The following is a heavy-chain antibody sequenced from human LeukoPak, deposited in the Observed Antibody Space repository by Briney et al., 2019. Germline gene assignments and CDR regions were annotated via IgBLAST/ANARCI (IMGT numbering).Heavy chain of an antibody. CDR3: AKVMKGSERLTMVRGVIIKTAGLYYMNV. V-gene: IGHV3-23*01. CDR1: GFTLSSYA. CDR2: ISASGGST. J-gene: IGHJ6*03. Sequence: GGSLGLSCAASGFTLSSYAMSWVRQAPGKGLEWVSSISASGGSTNYADSVKGRFTISRDNSKNAVYLQMNSLRAEDTAVYYCAKVMKGSERLTMVRGVIIKTAGLYYMNVWGKGTTVTVSS. D-gene: IGHD3-10*01.